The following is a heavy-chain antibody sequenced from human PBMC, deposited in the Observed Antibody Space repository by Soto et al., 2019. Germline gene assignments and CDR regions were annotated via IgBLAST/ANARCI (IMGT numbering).Heavy chain of an antibody. CDR2: ISAYNGNT. CDR3: AGVAGSSATSYYFDY. J-gene: IGHJ4*02. Sequence: ASVKVSCKASGYTFTSSGISWVRQAPGQGLEWMGWISAYNGNTNYAQKLQGRVTMTTDTSTSTAYMELRSLRSDDTAVYYCAGVAGSSATSYYFDYWGQGTLVTVSS. V-gene: IGHV1-18*01. D-gene: IGHD6-13*01. CDR1: GYTFTSSG.